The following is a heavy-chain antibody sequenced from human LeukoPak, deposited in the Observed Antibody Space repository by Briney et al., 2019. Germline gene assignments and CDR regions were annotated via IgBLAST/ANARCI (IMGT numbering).Heavy chain of an antibody. CDR3: ARDRERIWRRTYFDY. CDR2: INPSGSST. J-gene: IGHJ4*02. CDR1: GYTFTSYG. V-gene: IGHV1-46*01. Sequence: ASVKVSCKASGYTFTSYGISWVRQAPGQGLEWMGIINPSGSSTTYAQKFQGRVTMTRDMFTSTVYMELSSLRSEDTAVYYCARDRERIWRRTYFDYWGQGTLVTVSS. D-gene: IGHD2-15*01.